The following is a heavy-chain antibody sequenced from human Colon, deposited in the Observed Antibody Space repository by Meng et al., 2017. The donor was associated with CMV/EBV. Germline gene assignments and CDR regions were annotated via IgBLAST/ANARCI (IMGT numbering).Heavy chain of an antibody. D-gene: IGHD4-11*01. Sequence: GESLKISCAASGLTFNGYGLHWVRQAPGKGLEWVAFIGSDGSIKRYSDSVKGRFNISRDNSKNTLWLQMHSLRLEDTALYYCAREGFSNFDYGGQGTLVTVSS. CDR1: GLTFNGYG. CDR3: AREGFSNFDY. CDR2: IGSDGSIK. V-gene: IGHV3-30*02. J-gene: IGHJ4*02.